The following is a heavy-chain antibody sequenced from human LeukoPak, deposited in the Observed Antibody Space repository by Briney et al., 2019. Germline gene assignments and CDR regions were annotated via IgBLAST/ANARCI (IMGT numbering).Heavy chain of an antibody. J-gene: IGHJ4*02. V-gene: IGHV4-59*08. Sequence: SETLSLTCTVSGGSISGFYWSWIRQPPGKGLEWIGYIHYSGSTDYNPSLKSRVTISVDTSKNQFSLKLSSVTAADTAVYYCTRHLDYYGSGSYEYWGQGTLVTVSS. D-gene: IGHD3-10*01. CDR1: GGSISGFY. CDR2: IHYSGST. CDR3: TRHLDYYGSGSYEY.